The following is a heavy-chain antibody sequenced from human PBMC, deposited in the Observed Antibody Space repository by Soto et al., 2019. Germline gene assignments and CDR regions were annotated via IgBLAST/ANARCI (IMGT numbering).Heavy chain of an antibody. CDR1: GFPFSSYA. CDR3: TGDGS. V-gene: IGHV3-48*01. CDR2: ISDNGSTI. J-gene: IGHJ5*02. Sequence: EVQLVESGGGLVQPGGSLRLSCAASGFPFSSYAMNWVRQTPDKRLEWLSYISDNGSTIHYEDSVKGRFTISRDNAKNTLYTQMNSVRAYDAAVYYCTGDGSWSQSTLVTVSS.